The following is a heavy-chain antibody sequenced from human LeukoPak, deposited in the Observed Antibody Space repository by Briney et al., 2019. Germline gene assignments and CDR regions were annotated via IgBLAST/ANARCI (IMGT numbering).Heavy chain of an antibody. CDR3: ARAFSIEVPCEYFDY. CDR2: INHSGST. V-gene: IGHV4-34*01. CDR1: GFTFSSYW. D-gene: IGHD6-6*01. Sequence: GSLRLSCAASGFTFSSYWMHWVRQPPGKGLEWIGEINHSGSTNYNPSLKSRVTISVDTSKNQFSLKLSSVTAADTAVCYCARAFSIEVPCEYFDYWGQGTLVTVSS. J-gene: IGHJ4*02.